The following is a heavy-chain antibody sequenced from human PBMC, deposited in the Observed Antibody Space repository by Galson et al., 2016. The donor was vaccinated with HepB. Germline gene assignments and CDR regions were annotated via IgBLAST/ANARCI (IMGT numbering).Heavy chain of an antibody. Sequence: SLRLSCAASGFTFSNYAMHWVRQAPGKGLEWVAVIWYDGSSKYYIDSVKGRFTISRDNSKNTLNLQMSSLRAEDTAVYYCAKGLTTVTTEVDYWGQGTLVTVSS. CDR3: AKGLTTVTTEVDY. J-gene: IGHJ4*02. V-gene: IGHV3-33*06. D-gene: IGHD4-17*01. CDR2: IWYDGSSK. CDR1: GFTFSNYA.